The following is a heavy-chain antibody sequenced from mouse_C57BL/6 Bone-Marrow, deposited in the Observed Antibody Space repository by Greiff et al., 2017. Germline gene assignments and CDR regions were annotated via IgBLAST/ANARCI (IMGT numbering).Heavy chain of an antibody. CDR2: IYPGSGST. V-gene: IGHV1-55*01. D-gene: IGHD3-2*02. CDR3: APWRGTAQFDY. Sequence: QVQLQQSGAELVKPGASVTMSCKASGYTFTSYWITWVKQRPGQGLEWIGDIYPGSGSTNYNEKFKSKATLTVDTSSSTAYMQLSSLTSEDAAVYYCAPWRGTAQFDYWGQGTTLTVSS. J-gene: IGHJ2*01. CDR1: GYTFTSYW.